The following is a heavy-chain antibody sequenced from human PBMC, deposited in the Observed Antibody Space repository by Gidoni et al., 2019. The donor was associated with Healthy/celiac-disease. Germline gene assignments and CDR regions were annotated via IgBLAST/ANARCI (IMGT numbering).Heavy chain of an antibody. V-gene: IGHV4-34*01. D-gene: IGHD2-15*01. CDR2: INHSGST. Sequence: QVQLQQWGAGLLKPSETLSLTCAVYGGSFSGYYWSWIRQPPGKGLEWIGEINHSGSTNYNPSLKSRVTISVDTSKNQFSLKLSSVTAADTAVYYCARGDIVVVVAATPFYDIWGQGTMVTVSS. J-gene: IGHJ3*02. CDR3: ARGDIVVVVAATPFYDI. CDR1: GGSFSGYY.